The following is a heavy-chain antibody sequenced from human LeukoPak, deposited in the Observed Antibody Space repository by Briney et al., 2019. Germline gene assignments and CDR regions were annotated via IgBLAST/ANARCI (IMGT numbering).Heavy chain of an antibody. CDR2: IYYSGST. CDR1: GGSISSYY. Sequence: PSETLSLTCTVSGGSISSYYWSWIRQPPGKGLEWIGYIYYSGSTNYSPSLKSRVTISVDTSKNQFSLKLSSVTAADTAVYYCAREIDYGGNSGAFDIWGQGTMVTVSS. V-gene: IGHV4-59*01. J-gene: IGHJ3*02. D-gene: IGHD4-23*01. CDR3: AREIDYGGNSGAFDI.